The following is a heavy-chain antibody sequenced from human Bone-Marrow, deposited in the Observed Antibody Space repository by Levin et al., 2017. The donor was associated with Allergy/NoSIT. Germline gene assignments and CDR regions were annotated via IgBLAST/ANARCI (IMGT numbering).Heavy chain of an antibody. CDR3: ARGEYSFGSGSYYLDY. CDR1: GDSISSGGYY. J-gene: IGHJ4*02. D-gene: IGHD3-10*01. V-gene: IGHV4-31*03. Sequence: SETLSLTCTVSGDSISSGGYYWSWIRQHPGKGLEWIGYIYHSGSTYYNPSLKGRVTILVDTSKNEFSLKLSSVTAADTAVFYCARGEYSFGSGSYYLDYWGQGTLVTVSS. CDR2: IYHSGST.